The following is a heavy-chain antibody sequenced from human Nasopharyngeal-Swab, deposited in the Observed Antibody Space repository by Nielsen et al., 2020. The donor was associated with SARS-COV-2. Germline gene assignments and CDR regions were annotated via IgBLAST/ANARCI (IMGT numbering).Heavy chain of an antibody. CDR2: ISYDGSNK. Sequence: GESLKISCAASGLTFSSYATHWVRQAPGKGLEWVAVISYDGSNKYYADSVKGRFTISRDNSKNTLYLQMNSLRAEDTAVYYCARDRMWFGELFYFDYWGQGTLVTVSS. D-gene: IGHD3-10*01. CDR1: GLTFSSYA. V-gene: IGHV3-30-3*01. CDR3: ARDRMWFGELFYFDY. J-gene: IGHJ4*02.